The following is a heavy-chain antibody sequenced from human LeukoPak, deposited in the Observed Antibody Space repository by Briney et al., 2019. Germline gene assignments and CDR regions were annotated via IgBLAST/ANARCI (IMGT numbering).Heavy chain of an antibody. Sequence: PGGSLRLSCAASGFTFSSYSMNWVRQAPGKGLEWVSYISSSSSTIYYADSVKGLFTISRDNDKNSLYLQMNSLRAEDTAVYYCARGDDYGGYWGQGTLVTVSS. CDR2: ISSSSSTI. V-gene: IGHV3-48*01. D-gene: IGHD4-17*01. CDR3: ARGDDYGGY. J-gene: IGHJ4*02. CDR1: GFTFSSYS.